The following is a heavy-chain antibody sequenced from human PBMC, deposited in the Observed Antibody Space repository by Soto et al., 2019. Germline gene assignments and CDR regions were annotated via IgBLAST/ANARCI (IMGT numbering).Heavy chain of an antibody. CDR3: ARNSYYYDSSGYPNPAGAFDI. V-gene: IGHV1-18*04. CDR1: GYTFTSYG. Sequence: ASVKVSCKASGYTFTSYGISWVRQAPGQGLEWMGWISAYNGNTNYAQKLQGRVTMTTDTSTSTAYMELRSLRSDDTAVYYCARNSYYYDSSGYPNPAGAFDIWGQGTMVTVS. CDR2: ISAYNGNT. J-gene: IGHJ3*02. D-gene: IGHD3-22*01.